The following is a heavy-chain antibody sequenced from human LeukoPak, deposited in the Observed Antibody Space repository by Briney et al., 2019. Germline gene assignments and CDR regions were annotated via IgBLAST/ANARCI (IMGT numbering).Heavy chain of an antibody. Sequence: PSETLSLTCTVSGDSINSGENYWSWIRQPPGKGLEWIGHIYHSGTTYYNPSLKSRVTISVDTSKNQFSLKLSSVTAADTAVYYCARSYSSSSYYYYYMDVWGKGTTVTVSS. CDR1: GDSINSGENY. CDR3: ARSYSSSSYYYYYMDV. J-gene: IGHJ6*03. D-gene: IGHD6-6*01. CDR2: IYHSGTT. V-gene: IGHV4-30-4*08.